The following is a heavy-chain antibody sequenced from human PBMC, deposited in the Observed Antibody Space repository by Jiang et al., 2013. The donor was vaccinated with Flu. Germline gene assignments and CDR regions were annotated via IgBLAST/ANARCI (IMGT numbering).Heavy chain of an antibody. D-gene: IGHD3-22*01. Sequence: VQLVESGGGLVQPGGSLRLSCAASGFTFSSHEMNWVRQAPGKGLEWVSYISSSGITIHYADSVKGRFTISRDNAKNSLYLQMNSLRAEDTGVYYCARDPSDNRGDGAFDVWGQGTMVTVSS. V-gene: IGHV3-48*03. CDR1: GFTFSSHE. CDR2: ISSSGITI. J-gene: IGHJ3*01. CDR3: ARDPSDNRGDGAFDV.